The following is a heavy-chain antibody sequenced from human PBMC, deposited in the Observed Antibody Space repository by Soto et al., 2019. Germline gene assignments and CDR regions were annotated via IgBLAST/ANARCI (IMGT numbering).Heavy chain of an antibody. CDR3: ARVSGIYYGMDV. CDR1: GGSISSGYY. Sequence: PSETLSLTCAVSGGSISSGYYWSWIRQPPGKGLEWIGEINHSGSTNYNPSLKSRVTISVDTSKNQFSLKLSSVTAADTAVYYCARVSGIYYGMDVWGQGTTVTVSS. J-gene: IGHJ6*02. V-gene: IGHV4-34*01. CDR2: INHSGST. D-gene: IGHD3-10*01.